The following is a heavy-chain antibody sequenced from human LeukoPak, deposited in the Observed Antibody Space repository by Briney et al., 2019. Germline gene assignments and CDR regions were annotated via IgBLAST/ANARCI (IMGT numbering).Heavy chain of an antibody. CDR1: GSSISTYY. CDR3: AREYSISSRVFDI. V-gene: IGHV4-4*07. D-gene: IGHD6-6*01. Sequence: SETLSLTCTVSGSSISTYYWSWIRQPAGKGLEWIGRIITSGTTNFNSSLKNRVAMSIDTSKNQFSLKLSSVTAADTAVYYCAREYSISSRVFDIWGQGTMVTVSS. J-gene: IGHJ3*02. CDR2: IITSGTT.